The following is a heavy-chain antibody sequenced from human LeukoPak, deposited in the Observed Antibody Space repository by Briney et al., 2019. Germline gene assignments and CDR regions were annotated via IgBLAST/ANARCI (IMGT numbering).Heavy chain of an antibody. Sequence: GGSLRLSCAASGFTFSSYSMNWVRQAPGKGLEWVSYISSSSSTIYYADSVKGRFTISRDNAKNSLYLQMNSLRAEDTAVYYCARAPYYDFWSGYPGGDYWGQGTLVTVSS. CDR3: ARAPYYDFWSGYPGGDY. J-gene: IGHJ4*02. CDR2: ISSSSSTI. D-gene: IGHD3-3*01. V-gene: IGHV3-48*01. CDR1: GFTFSSYS.